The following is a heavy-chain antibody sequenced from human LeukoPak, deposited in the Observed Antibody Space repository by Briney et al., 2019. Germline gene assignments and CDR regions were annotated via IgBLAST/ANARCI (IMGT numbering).Heavy chain of an antibody. J-gene: IGHJ5*02. D-gene: IGHD4-17*01. CDR2: IYYSGST. CDR1: GGSISSYY. Sequence: KPSETLSLTCTVSGGSISSYYWSWIRQPPGKGLEWIGYIYYSGSTNYNPSLKSRVTISVDTSKNQFSLKLSSVTAADTAVYYCARGLTTVFEPWGQGTPVTVSS. CDR3: ARGLTTVFEP. V-gene: IGHV4-59*01.